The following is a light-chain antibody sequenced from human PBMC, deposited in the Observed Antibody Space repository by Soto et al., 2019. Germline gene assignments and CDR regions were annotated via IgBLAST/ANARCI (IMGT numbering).Light chain of an antibody. CDR1: SSDVGHYNL. CDR3: CSYAGRYTYV. Sequence: QSALNQPASVSGSPGQSITISCTGTSSDVGHYNLVSWYQQHPGKAPKLMIYEGSKRPSGVSNRFSGSKSGNTASLTISGLQAEDEAYYYCCSYAGRYTYVFGTGTTLTVL. V-gene: IGLV2-23*01. CDR2: EGS. J-gene: IGLJ1*01.